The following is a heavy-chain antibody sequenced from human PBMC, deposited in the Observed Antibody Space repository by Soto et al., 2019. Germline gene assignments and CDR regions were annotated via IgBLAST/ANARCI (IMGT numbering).Heavy chain of an antibody. J-gene: IGHJ4*02. Sequence: QVPLVQSGAEVKKPGASVKVSCKASGYTFTSYGISWVRQAPGQGLEWMGWISAYNGNTNYAQKLQGRVTMTTDTSTSTGYMELRSLRSDDTAVYYCASSSRGSGSYYNYDYWGQGTLVTVSS. CDR2: ISAYNGNT. V-gene: IGHV1-18*01. CDR3: ASSSRGSGSYYNYDY. CDR1: GYTFTSYG. D-gene: IGHD3-10*01.